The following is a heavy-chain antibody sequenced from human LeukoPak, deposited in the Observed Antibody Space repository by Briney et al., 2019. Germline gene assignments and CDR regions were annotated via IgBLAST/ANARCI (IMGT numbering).Heavy chain of an antibody. D-gene: IGHD5-12*01. CDR1: GYTFTSYG. CDR3: ARDREAGYSGYDPIHFDY. V-gene: IGHV1-18*01. J-gene: IGHJ4*02. CDR2: ISAYNGNT. Sequence: ASVKVSCKASGYTFTSYGISWVRQAPGQGLEWMGWISAYNGNTNYAQKLQGRVTMTTDTSTSTAYMELRSLRSDDTAVYYCARDREAGYSGYDPIHFDYWGQGTLVTVSS.